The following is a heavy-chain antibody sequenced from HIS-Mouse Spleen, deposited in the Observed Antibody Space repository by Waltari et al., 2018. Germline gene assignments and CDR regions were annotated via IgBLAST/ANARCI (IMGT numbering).Heavy chain of an antibody. CDR2: IYYSGST. D-gene: IGHD1-7*01. CDR3: ARGEGRELKVDY. CDR1: GGSISSGGYY. V-gene: IGHV4-31*03. Sequence: QVQLQESGPGLVKPSQTLSLTCTVSGGSISSGGYYWSWIRQHPGKGLEWIGYIYYSGSTYYNPALKSRGTISVDTSKNQFPRKRSYGTAADTAVYYWARGEGRELKVDYWGQGTLVTVSS. J-gene: IGHJ4*02.